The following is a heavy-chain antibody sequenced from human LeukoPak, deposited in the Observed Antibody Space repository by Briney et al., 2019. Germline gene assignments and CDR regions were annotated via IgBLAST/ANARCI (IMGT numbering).Heavy chain of an antibody. D-gene: IGHD1-26*01. CDR3: AKGRWELPAPFYFDF. CDR2: ISGSGGRK. V-gene: IGHV3-23*01. Sequence: PGGSLRLSCAASGFTFSSLAMSWVRQAPGKGLEWVSTISGSGGRKYYADSLKGRFTISRDNSQNTLYLQMNSLRADDTAVYYCAKGRWELPAPFYFDFWGQGTLVTVSS. J-gene: IGHJ4*02. CDR1: GFTFSSLA.